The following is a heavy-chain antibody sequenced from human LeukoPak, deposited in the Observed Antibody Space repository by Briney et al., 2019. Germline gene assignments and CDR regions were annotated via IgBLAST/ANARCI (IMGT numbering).Heavy chain of an antibody. CDR2: ISYDGINK. CDR3: ARNFNHFDY. D-gene: IGHD1-14*01. CDR1: GFTFSTYA. J-gene: IGHJ4*02. V-gene: IGHV3-30*04. Sequence: PGGSLRLSCAASGFTFSTYAIHWVRQAPGKGLEWVAVISYDGINKYYTDSVKGRFPISRDNSKNTLYLQMNSLRAEDTAVYYCARNFNHFDYWGQGTLVTVSS.